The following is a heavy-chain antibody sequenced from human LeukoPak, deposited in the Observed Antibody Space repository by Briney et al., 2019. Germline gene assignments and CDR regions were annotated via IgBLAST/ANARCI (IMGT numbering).Heavy chain of an antibody. D-gene: IGHD6-13*01. CDR3: AKDNGIAAAGWFDP. J-gene: IGHJ5*02. V-gene: IGHV3-30*18. CDR1: GFTFSSYG. Sequence: GGSLRLSCAASGFTFSSYGMHWVRQAPGKGLEWVAVISYDGSNKYYADSVKGRFTISRDNSKNTLHLQMNSLRAEDTAVYYCAKDNGIAAAGWFDPWGQGTLVTVSS. CDR2: ISYDGSNK.